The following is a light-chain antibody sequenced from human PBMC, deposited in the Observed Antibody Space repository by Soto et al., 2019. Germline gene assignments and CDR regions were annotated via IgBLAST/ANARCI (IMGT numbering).Light chain of an antibody. Sequence: EIVLTQSPATLSLSPGERATLSCRASQSVSSYLAWYQQKPGQAPRLLIYGASTRATGIPARFSGSGSGTEFTLTIGRLEPEDFAVYYCQQYLITPWTFGQGTKVDIK. V-gene: IGKV3-11*01. CDR1: QSVSSY. J-gene: IGKJ1*01. CDR2: GAS. CDR3: QQYLITPWT.